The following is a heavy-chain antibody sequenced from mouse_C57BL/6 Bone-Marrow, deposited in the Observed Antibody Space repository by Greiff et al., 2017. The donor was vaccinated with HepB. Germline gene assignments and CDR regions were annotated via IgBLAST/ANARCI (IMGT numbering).Heavy chain of an antibody. D-gene: IGHD1-1*01. V-gene: IGHV2-2*01. CDR1: GFSLTSYG. Sequence: QVQLQQSGPGLVQPSQSLSITCTVSGFSLTSYGVHWVRQSPGKGLEWLGVIWSGGSTDYNAAFISRLSISKDNSKSQVFFKMNSLQADDTAIYYCARFYYYGSSRAWFAYWGQGTLVTVSA. CDR3: ARFYYYGSSRAWFAY. CDR2: IWSGGST. J-gene: IGHJ3*01.